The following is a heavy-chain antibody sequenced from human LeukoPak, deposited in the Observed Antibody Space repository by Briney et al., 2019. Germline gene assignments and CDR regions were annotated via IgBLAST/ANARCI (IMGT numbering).Heavy chain of an antibody. V-gene: IGHV1-18*01. CDR3: ARDLSTTVIYGGDY. J-gene: IGHJ4*02. CDR1: GYAFTSYG. D-gene: IGHD4-17*01. Sequence: ASVKVSCKASGYAFTSYGISWVRQAPGQGLEWMGWISAYNGNTNYAQKLQGRVTMTTDTSTSTAYMELRSLRSDDTAVYYCARDLSTTVIYGGDYWGQGTLVTVSS. CDR2: ISAYNGNT.